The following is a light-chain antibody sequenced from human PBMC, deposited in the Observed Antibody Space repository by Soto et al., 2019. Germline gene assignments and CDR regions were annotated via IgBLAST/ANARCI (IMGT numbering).Light chain of an antibody. V-gene: IGKV1-8*01. CDR2: AAS. Sequence: AIRMTQSPSSLSASTGDRVTITCRASQGISSYLAWYQQKPGKAPKLLIYAASTLQSGFPSRFSGSGSGTDFTLTISGLQSEDFSTYYCQQYYSYPQTFGQGTKVEI. J-gene: IGKJ1*01. CDR3: QQYYSYPQT. CDR1: QGISSY.